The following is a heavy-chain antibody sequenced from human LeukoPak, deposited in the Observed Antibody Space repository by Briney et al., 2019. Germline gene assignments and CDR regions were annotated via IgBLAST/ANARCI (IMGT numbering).Heavy chain of an antibody. CDR3: ARDLRGKAPYYFDY. CDR1: GGSFTSYG. Sequence: GAGGKVCCKASGGSFTSYGISWGREAPGQGMERGGSIIPLLVIANYAQKSQRTVTITSDKSTSTPYMHLSSLRSEDTAVYYCARDLRGKAPYYFDYWGQGTLVTVSS. V-gene: IGHV1-69*04. CDR2: IIPLLVIA. J-gene: IGHJ4*02. D-gene: IGHD4-23*01.